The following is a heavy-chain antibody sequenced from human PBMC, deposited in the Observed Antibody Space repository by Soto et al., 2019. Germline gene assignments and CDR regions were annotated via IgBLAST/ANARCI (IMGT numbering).Heavy chain of an antibody. CDR2: ISAYNGNT. Sequence: QVQLVQSGAEVKKPGASVKVSCKASGYTFTSYGISWVRQAPGQGLEWMGWISAYNGNTNYAQKLQGRVTMTTDTSTSTAYMELRSLRYDDTAVYYCARADITIFGVVITAPFHYWGQGTLVTVSS. J-gene: IGHJ4*02. CDR1: GYTFTSYG. V-gene: IGHV1-18*01. CDR3: ARADITIFGVVITAPFHY. D-gene: IGHD3-3*01.